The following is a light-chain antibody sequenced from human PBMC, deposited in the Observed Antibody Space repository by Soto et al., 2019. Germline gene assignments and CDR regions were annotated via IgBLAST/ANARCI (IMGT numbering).Light chain of an antibody. J-gene: IGLJ1*01. V-gene: IGLV1-40*01. CDR1: SSNIGATYD. CDR3: QSYYSSLRAHYV. Sequence: QSVLTQPPSVSGAPGQRVTISCTGSSSNIGATYDVQWYQQLPGTAPKLLIYGNSNRPSGVPDRFSGSKSGTSASLAITGLQADDDDDYYCQSYYSSLRAHYVFGTGTKLTVL. CDR2: GNS.